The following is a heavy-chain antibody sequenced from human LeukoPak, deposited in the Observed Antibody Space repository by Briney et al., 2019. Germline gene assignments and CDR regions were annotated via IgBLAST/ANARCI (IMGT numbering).Heavy chain of an antibody. J-gene: IGHJ4*02. CDR2: ITSKAYGGTT. CDR1: GFTFGDYS. V-gene: IGHV3-49*04. CDR3: TRGGIRFLEWLLSEY. Sequence: PGRSLRLSCTASGFTFGDYSMSWVRQAPGKGLEWVGFITSKAYGGTTEYAASVKGRFTISRDDSKSIAYLQMNSLKTEDTAVYYCTRGGIRFLEWLLSEYWGQGTLVTVSS. D-gene: IGHD3-3*01.